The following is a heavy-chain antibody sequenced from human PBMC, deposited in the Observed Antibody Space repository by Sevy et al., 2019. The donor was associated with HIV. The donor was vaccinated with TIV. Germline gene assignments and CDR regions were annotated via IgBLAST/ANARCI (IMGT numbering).Heavy chain of an antibody. V-gene: IGHV3-48*03. D-gene: IGHD4-4*01. Sequence: GGSRRLSCAASGFTFNIYEMNWVRQAPGKGLEWVSYISSSFSIYYADSVKGRFTISRDNAKNSLYLQMNSLRAEDTAVYYCSKYVHYWGQGTLVTVSS. J-gene: IGHJ4*02. CDR2: ISSSFSI. CDR3: SKYVHY. CDR1: GFTFNIYE.